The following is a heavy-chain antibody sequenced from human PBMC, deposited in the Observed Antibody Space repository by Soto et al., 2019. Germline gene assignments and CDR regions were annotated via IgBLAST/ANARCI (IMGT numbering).Heavy chain of an antibody. CDR1: GFSLNTRDLG. D-gene: IGHD3-10*01. CDR3: AQKGRGYFDY. J-gene: IGHJ4*02. Sequence: QITLKESGPTLVKPTETLTLTCTFSGFSLNTRDLGVGWIRQPPGKALEWLAIIYWDDSKNYSPSLKSRLTITKDTSKNQVVLTVTAMDPVDTATYYCAQKGRGYFDYWCQGTLVTVSS. V-gene: IGHV2-5*02. CDR2: IYWDDSK.